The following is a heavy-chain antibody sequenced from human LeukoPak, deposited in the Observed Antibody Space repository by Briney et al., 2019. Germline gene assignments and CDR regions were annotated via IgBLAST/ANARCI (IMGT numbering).Heavy chain of an antibody. Sequence: PSETLSLTCTVFGGSIRSSDDYWGWIRQPPGKGLEWIGSIHYGGITYYNPSLKSRVTISVDTSKNQFSLKLSSVTAADTAVYYCARRGSSGSLYYFDYWGRGILVTVSS. D-gene: IGHD6-19*01. J-gene: IGHJ4*02. V-gene: IGHV4-39*01. CDR2: IHYGGIT. CDR1: GGSIRSSDDY. CDR3: ARRGSSGSLYYFDY.